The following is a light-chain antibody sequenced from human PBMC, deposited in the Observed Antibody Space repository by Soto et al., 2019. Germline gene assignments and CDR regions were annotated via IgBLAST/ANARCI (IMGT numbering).Light chain of an antibody. V-gene: IGKV1-5*03. J-gene: IGKJ1*01. Sequence: DNQMTQSPSTLSGSVGDRVTITCRASQTISSWLAWYQQKPGKAPKLLIYKASTLKSGVPSRFSGSGSETEFTLTISSLQPDDFATYYCQHYNSYSEAFGQGTKVDIK. CDR2: KAS. CDR1: QTISSW. CDR3: QHYNSYSEA.